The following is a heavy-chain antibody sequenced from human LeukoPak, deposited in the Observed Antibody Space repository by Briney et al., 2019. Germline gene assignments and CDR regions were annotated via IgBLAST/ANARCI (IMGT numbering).Heavy chain of an antibody. J-gene: IGHJ4*02. CDR1: GYTFTGYY. D-gene: IGHD5-24*01. CDR2: INPNSGGT. Sequence: ASVKVSCKASGYTFTGYYMHWVRQAPGQGLEWMGWINPNSGGTNYAQKFQGRVIMTRDTSISTDYMELSRLRSDDAAVYYCASSSDRGEGYNCGYWGQGTLVTVSS. V-gene: IGHV1-2*02. CDR3: ASSSDRGEGYNCGY.